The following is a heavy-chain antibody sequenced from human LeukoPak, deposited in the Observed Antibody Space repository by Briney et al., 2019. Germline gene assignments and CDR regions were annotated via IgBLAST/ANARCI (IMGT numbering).Heavy chain of an antibody. D-gene: IGHD2-2*01. J-gene: IGHJ4*02. V-gene: IGHV3-21*01. CDR2: ISSSSSYI. CDR1: GFTFSSYS. Sequence: GGSLRLSCAASGFTFSSYSMNWVRQAPGKGLEWVSSISSSSSYIYYADSVKGRFTISRDNAKNSLYLQMNSLRAEDTAVYYCATDIVVVPAAADYWGQGTLVTVSS. CDR3: ATDIVVVPAAADY.